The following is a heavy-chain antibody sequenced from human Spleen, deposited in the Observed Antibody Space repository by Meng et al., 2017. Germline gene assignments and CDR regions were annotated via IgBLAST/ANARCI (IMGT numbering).Heavy chain of an antibody. CDR3: ARDLSNEGSYYYYGMDV. D-gene: IGHD3-10*01. CDR1: GFTFSSYD. CDR2: IGTAGDT. J-gene: IGHJ6*02. V-gene: IGHV3-13*01. Sequence: GGSLRLSCAASGFTFSSYDMHWVRQATGKGLEWVSAIGTAGDTYYPGSVKGRFTISRENAKNSLYLQMNSLRAGDTAVYYCARDLSNEGSYYYYGMDVWGQGTTVTVSS.